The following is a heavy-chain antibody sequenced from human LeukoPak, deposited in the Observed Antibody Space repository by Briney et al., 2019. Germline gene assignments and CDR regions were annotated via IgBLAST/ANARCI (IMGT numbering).Heavy chain of an antibody. D-gene: IGHD3-10*01. CDR2: INGRGSDT. V-gene: IGHV3-23*01. CDR3: GKEVGGSGTYYLQY. J-gene: IGHJ4*02. Sequence: GGSLRLSCAASGFTFSSLVMSWVRQIPGKGLEWVSSINGRGSDTHYADSVKGRFTIPRDNPKDTLYLQMNSLRPEDTAIYYCGKEVGGSGTYYLQYWGQGTLVSVSS. CDR1: GFTFSSLV.